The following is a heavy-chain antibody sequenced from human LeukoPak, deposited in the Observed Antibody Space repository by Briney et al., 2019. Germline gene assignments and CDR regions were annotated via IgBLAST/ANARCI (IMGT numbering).Heavy chain of an antibody. CDR3: VKGSAAVRPYYFDY. CDR1: GFTFSSYA. Sequence: GGSLRLSCAASGFTFSSYAMSWVRQAPGKGLGWVSAISGSGGSTYYVDSVKDRLTISRDNSRDTLYLQMNSLRVEDTAVYYCVKGSAAVRPYYFDYWGQGTLVTVSS. D-gene: IGHD6-13*01. CDR2: ISGSGGST. J-gene: IGHJ4*02. V-gene: IGHV3-23*01.